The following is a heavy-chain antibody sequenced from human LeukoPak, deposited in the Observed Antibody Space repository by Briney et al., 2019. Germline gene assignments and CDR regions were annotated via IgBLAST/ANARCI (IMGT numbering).Heavy chain of an antibody. V-gene: IGHV1-2*02. J-gene: IGHJ4*02. D-gene: IGHD4-17*01. Sequence: ASVKVSCKASGYTFTGYYMHWVRQAPGQGLEWMGWINPNSGGTNYAQKFQGRVTITADESTSTAYMELSSLRSEDTAVYYCASSPYLDDYGDYVPFDYWGQGTLVTVSS. CDR3: ASSPYLDDYGDYVPFDY. CDR2: INPNSGGT. CDR1: GYTFTGYY.